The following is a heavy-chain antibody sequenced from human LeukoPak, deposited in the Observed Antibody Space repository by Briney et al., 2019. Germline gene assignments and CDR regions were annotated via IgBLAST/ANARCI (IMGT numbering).Heavy chain of an antibody. Sequence: ASVKVSCKASGYTFSSYYVHWVRQAPGQGLEWMGIINPSGDNRSYAQKFQGRVTMTRDMSTSTVYMEVSSLRSEDTAVYYCAGAVTNLGVAIPAHWGQGTLVTVSS. CDR2: INPSGDNR. CDR1: GYTFSSYY. V-gene: IGHV1-46*01. D-gene: IGHD3-3*01. CDR3: AGAVTNLGVAIPAH. J-gene: IGHJ4*02.